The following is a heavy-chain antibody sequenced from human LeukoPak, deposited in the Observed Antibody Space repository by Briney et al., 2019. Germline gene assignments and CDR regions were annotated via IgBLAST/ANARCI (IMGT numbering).Heavy chain of an antibody. V-gene: IGHV3-30*18. J-gene: IGHJ6*02. Sequence: GSLRLSCAASGFTFSSYGMHWVRQAPGKGLEWVAVISYDGSNKYYADSVKGRFTISRDNSKNTLYLQMNSLRAEDTAVYYCAKDSSGYYYYYGMDVWGQGTTVTVSS. CDR3: AKDSSGYYYYYGMDV. CDR2: ISYDGSNK. CDR1: GFTFSSYG. D-gene: IGHD6-19*01.